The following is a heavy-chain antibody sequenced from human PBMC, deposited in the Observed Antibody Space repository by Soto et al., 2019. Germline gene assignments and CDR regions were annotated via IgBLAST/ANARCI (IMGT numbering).Heavy chain of an antibody. CDR3: AKVIEATYTMTR. J-gene: IGHJ4*02. Sequence: ASVKVSCKASGYTFTGYYMHWVRQAPGQGLEWMGWINPNSGGTNYAQKFQGWVTMTRDTSISTAYMELSRLRSDDTAVYYCAKVIEATYTMTRWGQGTVVTVSS. CDR2: INPNSGGT. CDR1: GYTFTGYY. D-gene: IGHD5-12*01. V-gene: IGHV1-2*04.